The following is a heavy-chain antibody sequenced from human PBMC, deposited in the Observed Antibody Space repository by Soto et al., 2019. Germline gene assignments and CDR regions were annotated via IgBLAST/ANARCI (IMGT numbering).Heavy chain of an antibody. CDR1: GGSVSSGDYY. V-gene: IGHV4-30-4*01. CDR2: MYYSGAT. J-gene: IGHJ4*01. Sequence: PSETLSLTCTVSGGSVSSGDYYWNWIRQPPGKGLQWIGYMYYSGATDYNPSLKSRVTISRDTSKNQFSLKLRSVTAADTAVYYCARGGLYDFWSGLFDWGHVTLVTVSS. CDR3: ARGGLYDFWSGLFD. D-gene: IGHD3-3*01.